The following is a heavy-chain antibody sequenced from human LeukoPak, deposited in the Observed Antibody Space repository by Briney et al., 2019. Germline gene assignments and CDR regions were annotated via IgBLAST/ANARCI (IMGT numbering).Heavy chain of an antibody. V-gene: IGHV3-48*01. CDR1: GFTFSSYS. CDR3: ASYCSSTSCYRGYFDY. CDR2: ISSSSSTI. Sequence: GSLRLSCAASGFTFSSYSMNWVRQAPGKGLEWVSYISSSSSTIYYADSVKGRFTISRDNAKNSLYLQMNSLRAEDTAVYYCASYCSSTSCYRGYFDYWGQGTLVTVSS. J-gene: IGHJ4*02. D-gene: IGHD2-2*02.